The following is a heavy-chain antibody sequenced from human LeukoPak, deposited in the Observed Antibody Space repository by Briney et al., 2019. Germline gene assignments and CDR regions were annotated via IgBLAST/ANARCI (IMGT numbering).Heavy chain of an antibody. D-gene: IGHD4-11*01. Sequence: PGGSLRLSCAASGFTFSSYAMSWVRQAPGKGLEWVSGISWNSGSIGYADSVKGRFTISRDNAKNSLYLQMNSLRAEDTALYYCAKGTTPTVTTSYDYWGQGTLVTVSS. CDR1: GFTFSSYA. J-gene: IGHJ4*02. CDR3: AKGTTPTVTTSYDY. V-gene: IGHV3-9*01. CDR2: ISWNSGSI.